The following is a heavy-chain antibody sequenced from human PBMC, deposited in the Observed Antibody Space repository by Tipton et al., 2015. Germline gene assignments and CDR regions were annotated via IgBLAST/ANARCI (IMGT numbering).Heavy chain of an antibody. J-gene: IGHJ3*02. D-gene: IGHD4-17*01. V-gene: IGHV3-21*01. CDR3: ARDPPLTTVTTGDDASDI. Sequence: SLRLSCAASGFTFNSFSMNWVRQAPGKGLGWVSSISTMGSYIYYADSVKGRFTISRDNDKNSLYLQMNSLRAEDTAVYYCARDPPLTTVTTGDDASDIWGQGTMVTVSS. CDR1: GFTFNSFS. CDR2: ISTMGSYI.